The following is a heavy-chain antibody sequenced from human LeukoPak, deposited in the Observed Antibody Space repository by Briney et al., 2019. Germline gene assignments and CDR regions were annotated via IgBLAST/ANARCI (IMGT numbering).Heavy chain of an antibody. D-gene: IGHD5-24*01. J-gene: IGHJ4*02. CDR3: AKSGYNRFDY. V-gene: IGHV3-23*01. Sequence: GGSLRLSCAASGFTFSNYGMNWVRQAPGKGLEWVSALSSSGGSTYYADSVKGRFTISRDNSKNTLYLQMSSLRAEDTAVYYCAKSGYNRFDYWGQGTLVTVSS. CDR1: GFTFSNYG. CDR2: LSSSGGST.